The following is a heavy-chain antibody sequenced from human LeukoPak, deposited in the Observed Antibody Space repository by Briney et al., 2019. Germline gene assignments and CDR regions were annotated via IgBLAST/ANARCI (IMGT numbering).Heavy chain of an antibody. V-gene: IGHV3-21*01. CDR3: ARDKIVGATYFDN. J-gene: IGHJ4*02. Sequence: KAGGSLRLSCAASGFIFSTYSMNWVRQAPGKGLEWVSSISSSTSYIYYADSVKGRFTISRDNAKNSLYLQMNSLRPEDTAVYYCARDKIVGATYFDNWGQGTLVTVSS. CDR2: ISSSTSYI. CDR1: GFIFSTYS. D-gene: IGHD1-26*01.